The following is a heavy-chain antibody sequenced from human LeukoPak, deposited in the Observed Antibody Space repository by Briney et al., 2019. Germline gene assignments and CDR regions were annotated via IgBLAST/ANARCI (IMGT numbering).Heavy chain of an antibody. D-gene: IGHD6-13*01. Sequence: GSLRLSCAASGFTFSDHYMTWIRQPPGKGLEWIGFIYYSGSTNYNLSLKSRVTISIDTSKNQFSLKLNSVTDADTAVYYCAKGEQLVYFDYWGQGTLVTVSS. J-gene: IGHJ4*02. V-gene: IGHV4-59*11. CDR3: AKGEQLVYFDY. CDR2: IYYSGST. CDR1: GFTFSDHY.